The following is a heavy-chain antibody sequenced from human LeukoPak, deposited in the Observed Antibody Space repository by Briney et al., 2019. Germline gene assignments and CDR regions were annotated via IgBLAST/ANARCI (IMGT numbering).Heavy chain of an antibody. Sequence: SSETLSLTCAVYGGSFSGYYWSWIRQPPGKGLEWIGEINHSGSTNYNPSLKSRVTISVDTSKNQFSLKLSSVTAADTAVYYCARGPVLLWFGELLAFDYWGQGTLVTVSS. CDR3: ARGPVLLWFGELLAFDY. V-gene: IGHV4-34*01. CDR2: INHSGST. J-gene: IGHJ4*02. D-gene: IGHD3-10*01. CDR1: GGSFSGYY.